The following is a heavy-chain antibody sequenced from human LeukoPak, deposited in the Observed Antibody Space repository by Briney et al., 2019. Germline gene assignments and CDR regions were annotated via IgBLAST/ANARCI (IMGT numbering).Heavy chain of an antibody. D-gene: IGHD3-22*01. CDR3: ARGYYYDSSGYYLDY. CDR1: GFTFSSYA. J-gene: IGHJ4*02. Sequence: PGGSLRLSCAASGFTFSSYAMSWVRQTPGKGLEWVSGISSSGSRTFYGDSAKGRFTISRDNAKNSLYLQMNSLRAEDTAVYYCARGYYYDSSGYYLDYWGQGTLVTVSS. CDR2: ISSSGSRT. V-gene: IGHV3-21*01.